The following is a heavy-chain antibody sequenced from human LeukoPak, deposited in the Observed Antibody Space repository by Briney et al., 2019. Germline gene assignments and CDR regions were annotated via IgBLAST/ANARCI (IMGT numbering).Heavy chain of an antibody. Sequence: SQTLSLTCTVSGGSISSGSYYWNWIRQPAGKGLEWIGRIYTSGSTIYNPSLKSRVTISVDTSKNQFSLKLSSVTAADTAVYYCARASDYYGSGSFDYWGQGTLVTVSS. D-gene: IGHD3-10*01. CDR2: IYTSGST. V-gene: IGHV4-61*02. CDR1: GGSISSGSYY. CDR3: ARASDYYGSGSFDY. J-gene: IGHJ4*02.